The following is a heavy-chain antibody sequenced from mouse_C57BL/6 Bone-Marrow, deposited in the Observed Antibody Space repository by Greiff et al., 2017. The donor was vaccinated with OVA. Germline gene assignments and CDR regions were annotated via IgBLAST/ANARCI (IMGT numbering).Heavy chain of an antibody. V-gene: IGHV1-81*01. J-gene: IGHJ2*01. CDR1: GYTFTSYG. CDR3: AREDYYGSSFYFDY. Sequence: VQLQQPGAELARPGASVKLSCKASGYTFTSYGISWVKQRTGQGLEWIGEIYPRSGNTYYNEKFKGKATMTADKSSSTAYMELRSLTSEDSAVYFCAREDYYGSSFYFDYWGQGTTLTVSS. CDR2: IYPRSGNT. D-gene: IGHD1-1*01.